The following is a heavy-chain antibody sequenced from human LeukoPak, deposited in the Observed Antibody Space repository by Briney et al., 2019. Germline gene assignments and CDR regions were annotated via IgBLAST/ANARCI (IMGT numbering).Heavy chain of an antibody. CDR2: ISSSSSYI. CDR1: EFTFSRYW. Sequence: PGGSLRLSCAASEFTFSRYWMNWVRQAPGKGLEWVSSISSSSSYIYYADSVKGRFTISRDNAKNSLYLQMNSLRAEDTAVYYCARDRGGYDILTGYYYYYYGMDVWGKGTTVTVSS. D-gene: IGHD3-9*01. J-gene: IGHJ6*04. CDR3: ARDRGGYDILTGYYYYYYGMDV. V-gene: IGHV3-21*01.